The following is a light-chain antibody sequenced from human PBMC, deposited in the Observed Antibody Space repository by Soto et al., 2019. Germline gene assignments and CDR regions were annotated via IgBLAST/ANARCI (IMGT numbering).Light chain of an antibody. CDR3: QQSGRSPYT. CDR1: QSVDSNY. CDR2: GAS. V-gene: IGKV3-20*01. J-gene: IGKJ2*01. Sequence: EVVLTQSPGTLSLSPGERATLSCRASQSVDSNYLAWYQQKPGQAPRLLIYGASSRATGIPDRFSGSGSGTDFTLTISRLEPEDFAVYYCQQSGRSPYTFGQGTKLGIK.